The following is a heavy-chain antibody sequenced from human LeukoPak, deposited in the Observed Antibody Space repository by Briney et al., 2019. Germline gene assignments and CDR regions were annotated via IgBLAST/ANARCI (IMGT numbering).Heavy chain of an antibody. CDR2: ISYDGSNK. V-gene: IGHV3-30*18. J-gene: IGHJ4*02. D-gene: IGHD3-10*01. CDR1: GFVFSSSG. Sequence: PGRSLRLSCVLSGFVFSSSGMHWVRETPGKGLEWVAVISYDGSNKYYADSVKGRFTISRDNSKNTLYLQMNSLRVEDTAVYYCAKVSSSGTDYWGQGTLVTVSS. CDR3: AKVSSSGTDY.